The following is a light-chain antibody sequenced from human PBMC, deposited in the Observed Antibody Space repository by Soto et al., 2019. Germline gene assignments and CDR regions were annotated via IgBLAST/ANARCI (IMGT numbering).Light chain of an antibody. V-gene: IGKV1-5*01. CDR1: QSISDS. CDR3: QQYNTYPWT. J-gene: IGKJ1*01. Sequence: DIEMTQSPSTLSASVGDRVTITCRASQSISDSLAWYQQKPGKAPKLLIYDASSLESGVPSRFSGRKSGTEFTLTISRLQPDDFATYYWQQYNTYPWTFGQGTKV. CDR2: DAS.